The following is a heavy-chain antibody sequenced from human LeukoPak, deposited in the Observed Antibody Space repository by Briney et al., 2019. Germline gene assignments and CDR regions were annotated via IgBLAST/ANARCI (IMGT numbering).Heavy chain of an antibody. CDR1: GFTFSSYA. J-gene: IGHJ6*03. CDR3: AKDGGGYYPSYYYYMDV. CDR2: ISGSGGST. D-gene: IGHD3-22*01. V-gene: IGHV3-23*01. Sequence: GGSLRLSCAASGFTFSSYAMSWVRQAPGKGLEWVSAISGSGGSTYYADSVKGRFTISRDNSKNTLYLQMNSLRAEDTAVYYCAKDGGGYYPSYYYYMDVWGKGTTVTISS.